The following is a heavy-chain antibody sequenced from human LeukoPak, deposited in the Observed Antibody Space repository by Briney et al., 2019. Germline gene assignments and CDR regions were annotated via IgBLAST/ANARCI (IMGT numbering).Heavy chain of an antibody. CDR1: GFTFSSYA. CDR2: LSGSGGYT. J-gene: IGHJ6*02. V-gene: IGHV3-23*01. D-gene: IGHD1-26*01. Sequence: GGSLRLSCAASGFTFSSYAMTWVRQAPGKGLEWVSSLSGSGGYTYHANSVKGRFTISRDNSKTTLYLRMNSLRAEDTAVYYCAKGMGYYDGMDVWGQGTTVTVSS. CDR3: AKGMGYYDGMDV.